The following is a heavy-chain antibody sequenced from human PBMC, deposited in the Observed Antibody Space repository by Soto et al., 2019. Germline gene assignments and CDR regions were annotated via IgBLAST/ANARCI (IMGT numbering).Heavy chain of an antibody. CDR1: GGSITSSNYY. D-gene: IGHD5-18*01. Sequence: SETLSLTCTVSGGSITSSNYYWSWIRQSPGEGLEWIGHIYSSGTAYYNPALMSRVSMSIDTSKNQFSLNLNSVTVADTAVYFCARELRGYSYGPGEVYWGRGTLVTVSS. J-gene: IGHJ4*02. CDR2: IYSSGTA. CDR3: ARELRGYSYGPGEVY. V-gene: IGHV4-30-4*01.